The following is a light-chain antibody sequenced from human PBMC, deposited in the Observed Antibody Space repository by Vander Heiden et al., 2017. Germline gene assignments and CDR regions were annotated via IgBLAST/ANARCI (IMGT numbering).Light chain of an antibody. J-gene: IGLJ1*01. Sequence: QSVLTQPPSVSAAPGQKVTISCSGSSSNIGNNPVSWYQSLPGTAPKLLIHDNDHRPLGIPDRFSGSKSGTSATLGITGLQTGDEADYYCGTWDSSLSNFVFGSGTRVTVL. CDR1: SSNIGNNP. CDR2: DND. V-gene: IGLV1-51*01. CDR3: GTWDSSLSNFV.